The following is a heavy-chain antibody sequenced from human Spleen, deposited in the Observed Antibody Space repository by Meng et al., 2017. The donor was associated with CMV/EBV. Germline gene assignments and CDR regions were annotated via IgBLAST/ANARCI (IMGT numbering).Heavy chain of an antibody. J-gene: IGHJ6*02. V-gene: IGHV3-53*01. CDR3: ARKGKQQLEDYGMDV. CDR1: GFTFSSYA. D-gene: IGHD6-13*01. CDR2: IYSGGST. Sequence: GESLKISCAASGFTFSSYAIHWVRQAPGKGLEWVSVIYSGGSTYYADSVKGRFTISRDNSKNTLYLQMNSLRAEDTAVYYCARKGKQQLEDYGMDVWGQGTTVTVSS.